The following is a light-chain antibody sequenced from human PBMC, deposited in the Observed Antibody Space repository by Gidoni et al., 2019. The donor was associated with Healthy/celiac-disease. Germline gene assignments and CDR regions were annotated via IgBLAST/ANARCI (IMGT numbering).Light chain of an antibody. J-gene: IGKJ2*01. CDR3: HQRSNWPLYT. CDR2: DAS. V-gene: IGKV3-11*01. CDR1: QSVSSY. Sequence: IVLTQSPATLSLSPGERATLYCRASQSVSSYLAWYQQQTGQAPRLLIYDASNRATCSPARFSGSGSATAFTLPISSLEPEDFAVYYCHQRSNWPLYTFGPGTKLEIK.